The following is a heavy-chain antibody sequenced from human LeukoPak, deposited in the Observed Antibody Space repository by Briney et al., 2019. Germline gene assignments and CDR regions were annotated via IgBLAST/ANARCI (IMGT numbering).Heavy chain of an antibody. CDR3: ARSNNWNDAYYFDY. CDR2: FIPIFGTA. CDR1: GGTFSSYA. D-gene: IGHD1-20*01. J-gene: IGHJ4*02. V-gene: IGHV1-69*05. Sequence: GASVKVSCKASGGTFSSYAISWVRQAPGQGLQWMGRFIPIFGTANYAQKLQGRVTMTTDTSTSTAYMELRSLRSDDTAVYYCARSNNWNDAYYFDYWGQGTLVTVSS.